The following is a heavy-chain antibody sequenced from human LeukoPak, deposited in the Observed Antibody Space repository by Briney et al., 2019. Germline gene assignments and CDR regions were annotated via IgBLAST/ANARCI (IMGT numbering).Heavy chain of an antibody. J-gene: IGHJ4*02. V-gene: IGHV3-11*05. CDR2: ISSSSSYT. D-gene: IGHD3-22*01. CDR3: ARDLDSSGPLDY. CDR1: GFTFSDYY. Sequence: GGSLRLSCAASGFTFSDYYMSWIRQAPGKGLEWASYISSSSSYTNYADSVKGRFTISRDNAKNSLYLQMNSLRAEDTAVYYCARDLDSSGPLDYWGQGTLVTVSS.